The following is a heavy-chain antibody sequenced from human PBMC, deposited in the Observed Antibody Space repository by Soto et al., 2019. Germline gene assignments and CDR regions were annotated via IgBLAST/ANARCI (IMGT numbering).Heavy chain of an antibody. CDR2: IVPIIDIT. Sequence: QVQLVQSGAEVKKPGSSVKVSCKASGDNFSSYTISWVRQGPGQGLEWMGRIVPIIDITNYAQKFQGRVTIPADKSTRTVYMELSSLRSEDTAVYYCARVGTGKSVDYWGQGTLVTVSS. V-gene: IGHV1-69*02. CDR3: ARVGTGKSVDY. J-gene: IGHJ4*02. D-gene: IGHD2-8*02. CDR1: GDNFSSYT.